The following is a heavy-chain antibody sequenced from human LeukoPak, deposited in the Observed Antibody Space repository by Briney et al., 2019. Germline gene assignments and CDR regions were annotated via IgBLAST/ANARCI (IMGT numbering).Heavy chain of an antibody. Sequence: ASVKVSCKASGYTFTGYYMHWVRQAPGQGREWMGWINPNSGGTNYAQKFQGRVTMTRDTSISTAYMELSRLRSDDTAVYYCARTSGGGYDIDYWGQGTLVTVSS. D-gene: IGHD5-12*01. CDR1: GYTFTGYY. CDR3: ARTSGGGYDIDY. J-gene: IGHJ4*02. V-gene: IGHV1-2*02. CDR2: INPNSGGT.